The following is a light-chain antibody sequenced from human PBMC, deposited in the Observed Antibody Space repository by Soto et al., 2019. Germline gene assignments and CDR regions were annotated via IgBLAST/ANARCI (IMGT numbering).Light chain of an antibody. CDR1: QSVSSY. CDR3: QQRSNWPRFT. J-gene: IGKJ3*01. Sequence: EIVLTQSPATLSLSPGERATLSCRASQSVSSYLAWYQQKPGQAPRLLIYDASHRATGIPARFSGSRSGTDFTLTINSLEPEDLAVYYCQQRSNWPRFTFGPGTKVDIK. CDR2: DAS. V-gene: IGKV3-11*01.